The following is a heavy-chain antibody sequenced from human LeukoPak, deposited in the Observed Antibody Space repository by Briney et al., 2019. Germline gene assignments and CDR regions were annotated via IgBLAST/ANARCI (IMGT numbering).Heavy chain of an antibody. CDR3: ARAPSESGGYYPEYVRH. V-gene: IGHV3-74*01. CDR1: GFTFSSYW. Sequence: PGGSLRLSCAASGFTFSSYWKHWVRQAPGKGLVWVSRIKSDGRTNYADSVKGRFTISRDNAKNIVSLQMNSLRAEDTGVYYCARAPSESGGYYPEYVRHWGQGTLVTVSS. CDR2: IKSDGRT. D-gene: IGHD3-22*01. J-gene: IGHJ1*01.